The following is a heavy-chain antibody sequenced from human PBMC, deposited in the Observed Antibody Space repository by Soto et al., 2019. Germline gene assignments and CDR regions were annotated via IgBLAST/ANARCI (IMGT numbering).Heavy chain of an antibody. CDR1: GFTFSSYG. CDR3: ANLNYDFWSGLSHAFDI. J-gene: IGHJ3*02. D-gene: IGHD3-3*01. CDR2: ISYDGSNK. V-gene: IGHV3-30*18. Sequence: GGSLRLSCAASGFTFSSYGMHWVRQAPGKGLEWVAVISYDGSNKYYADSVKGRFTISRDNSKNTLYLQMNSLRAEDTAVYYCANLNYDFWSGLSHAFDIWGQGTMVTVSS.